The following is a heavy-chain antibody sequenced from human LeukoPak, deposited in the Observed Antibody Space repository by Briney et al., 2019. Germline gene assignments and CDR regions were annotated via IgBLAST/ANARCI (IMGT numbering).Heavy chain of an antibody. Sequence: PSETLSLTCTVSGGSISSYYWSWIRQPPGKGLEWIGYIYYSGSTNYNPSLKSRVTISVDTSKNQFSLKLSSVTAADTAVYYCARGGSYYYGSGSHNWFDPWGQGTLVTVSS. V-gene: IGHV4-59*12. CDR3: ARGGSYYYGSGSHNWFDP. J-gene: IGHJ5*02. CDR1: GGSISSYY. D-gene: IGHD3-10*01. CDR2: IYYSGST.